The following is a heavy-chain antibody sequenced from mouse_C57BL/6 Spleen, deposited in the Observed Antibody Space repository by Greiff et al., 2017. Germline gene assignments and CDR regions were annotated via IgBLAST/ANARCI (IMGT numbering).Heavy chain of an antibody. V-gene: IGHV1-69*01. D-gene: IGHD3-2*02. CDR3: ARYGSSGYGY. J-gene: IGHJ2*01. Sequence: VQLQQPGAELVMPGASVKLSCKASGYTFTSYWMPWVKQRPGQGLEWIGEIDPSDSYTNYNQKFKGKSTLTVDKSSSTAYMQLSSLTSEDSAVYYCARYGSSGYGYWGQGTTLTVSS. CDR1: GYTFTSYW. CDR2: IDPSDSYT.